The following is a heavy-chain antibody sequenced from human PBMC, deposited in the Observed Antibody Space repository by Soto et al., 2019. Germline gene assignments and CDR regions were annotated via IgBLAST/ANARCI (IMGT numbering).Heavy chain of an antibody. CDR2: ISTYNGDT. J-gene: IGHJ5*02. CDR1: GYTFTSYG. D-gene: IGHD6-6*01. V-gene: IGHV1-18*01. Sequence: GASVKVSCKVSGYTFTSYGISWVRQAPGQGLEWMGWISTYNGDTNYAQQLQGRVTMTTDTSTSTAYMELRSLRSDDTAVYYCARKYSSSSWFDPWGQGTLVTVSS. CDR3: ARKYSSSSWFDP.